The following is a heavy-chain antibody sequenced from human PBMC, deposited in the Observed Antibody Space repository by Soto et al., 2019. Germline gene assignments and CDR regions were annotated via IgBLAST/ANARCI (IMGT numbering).Heavy chain of an antibody. CDR2: IYYSGST. V-gene: IGHV4-39*01. CDR3: GRLGGRVGATSSYGMDV. Sequence: PSETLSLTCTVSGGSISSSSYYWGWIRQPPGQGLEWIGSIYYSGSTYYNPSLKSRLTISVYTSKNQFSLKLSSVTAADTAVYYCGRLGGRVGATSSYGMDVWGQGTTVTVSS. D-gene: IGHD1-26*01. J-gene: IGHJ6*02. CDR1: GGSISSSSYY.